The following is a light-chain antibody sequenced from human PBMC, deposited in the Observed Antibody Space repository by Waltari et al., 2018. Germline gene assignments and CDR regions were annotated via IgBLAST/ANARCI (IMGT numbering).Light chain of an antibody. J-gene: IGKJ2*01. CDR3: QQYGSSVMYT. CDR2: GAS. V-gene: IGKV3-20*01. Sequence: RGSQSLTSRYLAWYQQKPGQAPRLLIDGASSRAAGSADRFSGSGAGTDFTITISRLEPEDFAVYYCQQYGSSVMYTFGQGTKLETK. CDR1: QSLTSRY.